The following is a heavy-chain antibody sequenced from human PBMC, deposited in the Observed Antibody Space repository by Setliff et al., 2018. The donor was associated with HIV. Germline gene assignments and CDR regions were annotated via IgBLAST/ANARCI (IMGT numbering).Heavy chain of an antibody. CDR2: SYHSGST. Sequence: SETLSLTCSVSGGSISSSNYYWGWCGQVPGKRLGWIGSSYHSGSTYYNPSLKSRVTISVDTSKNYFSLKLTSVTAADTAVYYCASPFGAVAGTMDVWGKGTTVTVSS. V-gene: IGHV4-39*02. J-gene: IGHJ6*04. D-gene: IGHD6-19*01. CDR3: ASPFGAVAGTMDV. CDR1: GGSISSSNYY.